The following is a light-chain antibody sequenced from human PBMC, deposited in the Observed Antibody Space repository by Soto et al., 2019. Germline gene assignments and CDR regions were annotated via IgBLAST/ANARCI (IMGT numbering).Light chain of an antibody. CDR2: KAS. CDR3: QQYYSYSLT. Sequence: DIQMTQSPSTLSASVGDRVTITCRASQSINTWLAWYQQKPGKAPKLMIYKASTLQSGVPLRFSGSRSGTAFTLTIISLQPDDFATYHCQQYYSYSLTFGGGTKVEIK. CDR1: QSINTW. V-gene: IGKV1-5*03. J-gene: IGKJ4*01.